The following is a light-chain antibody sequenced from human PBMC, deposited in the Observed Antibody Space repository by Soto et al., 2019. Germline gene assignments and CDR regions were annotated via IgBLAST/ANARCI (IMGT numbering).Light chain of an antibody. J-gene: IGKJ4*01. Sequence: IPLTQSPSSLSASVGDRVTITCRASQGISSYLAWYQQKPGKAPKLLIYAASTLQSGVPSRFSGSGSGTDFTLTISSLQPEDFATYYCQQLNSYPPALTFGGGTKVEIK. V-gene: IGKV1-9*01. CDR2: AAS. CDR1: QGISSY. CDR3: QQLNSYPPALT.